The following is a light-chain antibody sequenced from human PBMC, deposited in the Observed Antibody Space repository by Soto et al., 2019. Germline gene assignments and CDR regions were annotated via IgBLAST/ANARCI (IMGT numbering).Light chain of an antibody. CDR3: SSYTSSSIDYV. Sequence: QSALTQPASVSGSPGQSITISCTGTSSDVGGYNYVSWYQQHPGKAPKLMIYEVSNWTSGVSNRFSGSKSGNTASLTISGLQADDVADYYCSSYTSSSIDYVFGTGTNLTVL. CDR2: EVS. J-gene: IGLJ1*01. CDR1: SSDVGGYNY. V-gene: IGLV2-14*01.